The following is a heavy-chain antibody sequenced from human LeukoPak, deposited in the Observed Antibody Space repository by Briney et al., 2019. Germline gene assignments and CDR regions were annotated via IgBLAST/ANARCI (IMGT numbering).Heavy chain of an antibody. Sequence: GGSLRLSCAASGFTFSSYWMHWVRQAPGKGLVWVSRNYNDGSSTSYADSVKGRFTISRDNAKSTLYLQMNSLRAEDTAVYYCAAAGRFGELTFWGQGTLVTVSS. CDR3: AAAGRFGELTF. J-gene: IGHJ4*02. CDR2: NYNDGSST. V-gene: IGHV3-74*01. D-gene: IGHD3-10*01. CDR1: GFTFSSYW.